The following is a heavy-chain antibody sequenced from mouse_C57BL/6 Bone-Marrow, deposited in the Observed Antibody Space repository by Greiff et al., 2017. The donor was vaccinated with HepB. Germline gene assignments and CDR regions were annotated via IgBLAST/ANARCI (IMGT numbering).Heavy chain of an antibody. D-gene: IGHD1-1*01. CDR2: INPSSGYT. V-gene: IGHV1-4*01. J-gene: IGHJ2*01. CDR1: GYTFTSYT. Sequence: LVESGAELARPGASVKMSCKASGYTFTSYTMHWVKQRPGQGLEWIGYINPSSGYTKYNQKFKDKATLTADKSSSTAYMQLSSLTSEDSAVYYCARSALRFNYWGQGTTLTVSS. CDR3: ARSALRFNY.